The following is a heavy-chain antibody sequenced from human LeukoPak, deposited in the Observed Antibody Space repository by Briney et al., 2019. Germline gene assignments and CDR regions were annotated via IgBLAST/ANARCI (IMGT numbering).Heavy chain of an antibody. J-gene: IGHJ4*02. D-gene: IGHD1-26*01. V-gene: IGHV3-23*01. CDR2: ISGSGGNT. CDR1: GFTFSSYA. Sequence: PGGSLRLSCAASGFTFSSYAMSWVRQAPGKGLEWVSGISGSGGNTYYADSVKGRFTISRDNSENTVYLQMNSLRAEDTAVYYCARGRYSGSYLGQYYFDYWGQGTLVTVSS. CDR3: ARGRYSGSYLGQYYFDY.